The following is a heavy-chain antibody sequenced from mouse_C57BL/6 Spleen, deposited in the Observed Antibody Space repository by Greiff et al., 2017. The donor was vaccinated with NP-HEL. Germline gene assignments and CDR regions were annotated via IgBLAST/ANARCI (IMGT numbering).Heavy chain of an antibody. V-gene: IGHV1-55*01. CDR3: ARGEAQAGAMDY. CDR1: GYTFTSYW. J-gene: IGHJ4*01. CDR2: IYPGSGST. Sequence: QVQLQQPGAELVKPGASVKMSCKASGYTFTSYWITWVKQRPGQGLEWIGDIYPGSGSTNYNEKFKSKATLTVDTSSSTAYMQLSSLTSEDSAVYYCARGEAQAGAMDYWGQGTSVTVSS. D-gene: IGHD3-2*02.